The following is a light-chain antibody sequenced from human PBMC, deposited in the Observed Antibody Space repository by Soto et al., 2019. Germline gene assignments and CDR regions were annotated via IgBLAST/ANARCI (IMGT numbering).Light chain of an antibody. J-gene: IGKJ3*01. V-gene: IGKV1-39*01. CDR1: QIIGNY. CDR2: AAS. Sequence: DIQMTRSPSSLSASVGDRVTITCRASQIIGNYLNWYQQKPGKAPKFLIYAASTLQSGVPSRFSGSGSGTDFTLTINSLQPEDFATYYCQQTYNTPFTFGPGTKVDIK. CDR3: QQTYNTPFT.